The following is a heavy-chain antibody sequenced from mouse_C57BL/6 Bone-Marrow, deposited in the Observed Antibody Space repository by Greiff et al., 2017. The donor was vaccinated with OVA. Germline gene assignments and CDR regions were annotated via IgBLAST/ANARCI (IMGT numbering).Heavy chain of an antibody. CDR1: GYTFTSYW. CDR3: AGEGYYCFDY. CDR2: IYPGSGST. D-gene: IGHD2-3*01. J-gene: IGHJ2*01. Sequence: VQLQQSGAELVKPGASVKMSCKASGYTFTSYWITWVKQRPGQGLEWIGDIYPGSGSTNYNEKFKSKATLTVDTSSSTTYMQLSSLTSEDSAVYYCAGEGYYCFDYSDQGTTLTVSS. V-gene: IGHV1-55*01.